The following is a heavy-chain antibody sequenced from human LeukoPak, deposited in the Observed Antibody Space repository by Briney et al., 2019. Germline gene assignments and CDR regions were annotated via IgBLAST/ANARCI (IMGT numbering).Heavy chain of an antibody. CDR1: GGSFSTYY. CDR2: VYYTGST. D-gene: IGHD4-17*01. CDR3: ARIDGDLLDS. J-gene: IGHJ4*02. Sequence: PSETLSLTCSVSGGSFSTYYWNWIRQPPGKGLEYIGYVYYTGSTNYNPSLQSRVAISIDTSKNQFSLKLRSVTAADTAVYFCARIDGDLLDSWGQGTLVAVSS. V-gene: IGHV4-59*08.